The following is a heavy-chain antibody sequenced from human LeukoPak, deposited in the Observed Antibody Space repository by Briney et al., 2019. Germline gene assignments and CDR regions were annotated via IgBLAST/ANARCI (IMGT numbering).Heavy chain of an antibody. CDR3: ARDLLLWFGELSGDSDY. V-gene: IGHV3-33*07. D-gene: IGHD3-10*01. CDR1: GFTFSSYG. J-gene: IGHJ4*02. CDR2: IWYDGSNK. Sequence: GGSLRLSCAASGFTFSSYGMYWVRQAPGKGLEWVAVIWYDGSNKYYADSVKGRFTISRDNSKNTLYLQMNSLRAEDTAVYYCARDLLLWFGELSGDSDYWGQGTLVTVSS.